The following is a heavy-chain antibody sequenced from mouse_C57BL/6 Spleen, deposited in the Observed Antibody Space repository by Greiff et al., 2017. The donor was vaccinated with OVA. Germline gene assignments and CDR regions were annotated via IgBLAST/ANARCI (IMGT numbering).Heavy chain of an antibody. V-gene: IGHV1-80*01. J-gene: IGHJ3*01. CDR2: IYPGDGDT. CDR1: GYAFSSYW. CDR3: ARWGDSAWFAY. Sequence: VQLKESGAELVKPGASVKISCKASGYAFSSYWMNWVKQRPGKGLEWIGQIYPGDGDTNYNGKFKGKATLTADKSSSTAYMQPSSLTSEDSAVYFCARWGDSAWFAYWGQGTLVTVSA. D-gene: IGHD2-13*01.